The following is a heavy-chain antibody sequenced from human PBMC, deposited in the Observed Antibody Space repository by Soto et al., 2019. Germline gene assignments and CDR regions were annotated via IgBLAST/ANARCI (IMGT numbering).Heavy chain of an antibody. J-gene: IGHJ6*02. D-gene: IGHD3-3*01. CDR2: ISGSGGST. CDR3: AKDYASFYVFWSGSETDYYYGLDV. Sequence: PGGSLRLSCAASGFTFSSYAMSWVRQAPGKGLEWVSAISGSGGSTYYADSVKGRFTISRDNSKNTLYLQMNSLRAEDTAVYYCAKDYASFYVFWSGSETDYYYGLDVWGQGTTVTASS. V-gene: IGHV3-23*01. CDR1: GFTFSSYA.